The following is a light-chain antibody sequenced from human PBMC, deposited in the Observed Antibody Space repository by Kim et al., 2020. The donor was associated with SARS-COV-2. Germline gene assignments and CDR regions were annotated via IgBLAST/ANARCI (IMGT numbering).Light chain of an antibody. Sequence: SSELTQDPVVSVALGQTVRITCQGDSLRSYYATWYQQKPRQAPVLVIYGRNNRPSGIPDRFSASASGNTASLTTSGTQAEDEADFYCQSRDSGGRVMFGGGTQLTVL. J-gene: IGLJ7*01. CDR3: QSRDSGGRVM. V-gene: IGLV3-19*01. CDR2: GRN. CDR1: SLRSYY.